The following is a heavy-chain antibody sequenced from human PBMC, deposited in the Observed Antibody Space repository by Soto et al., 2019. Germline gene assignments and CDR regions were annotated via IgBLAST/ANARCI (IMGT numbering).Heavy chain of an antibody. CDR2: TYITGDT. D-gene: IGHD5-12*01. J-gene: IGHJ4*02. Sequence: PSETLSLTCRVSGDSITSYYWSWIRQSAGKDLQWIGRTYITGDTNYNLSLKSRVTMSLDTSKNQLSLQLGSVTAADTAVYYCARDRRDGYNFRSFDYWGQGTLVTVSS. V-gene: IGHV4-4*07. CDR3: ARDRRDGYNFRSFDY. CDR1: GDSITSYY.